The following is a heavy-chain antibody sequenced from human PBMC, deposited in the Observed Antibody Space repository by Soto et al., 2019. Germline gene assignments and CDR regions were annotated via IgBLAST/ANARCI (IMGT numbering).Heavy chain of an antibody. CDR3: AGVVWFRGMDV. CDR2: TYYRSKWIH. V-gene: IGHV6-1*01. J-gene: IGHJ6*02. CDR1: GDSVSSSSAS. D-gene: IGHD3-16*01. Sequence: PSQTLSLPCVISGDSVSSSSASWNLIRQSPSRGLEWLGRTYYRSKWIHEYAVSMESRITINPDTSKNQFSLQLYSVTPEDTAVYYCAGVVWFRGMDVWGQGTPVTVSS.